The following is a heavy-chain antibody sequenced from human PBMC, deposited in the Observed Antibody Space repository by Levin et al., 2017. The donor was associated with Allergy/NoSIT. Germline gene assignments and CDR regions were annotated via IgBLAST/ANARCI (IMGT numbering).Heavy chain of an antibody. Sequence: SGPTLVKPTETLTLTCTFSGFSLSPRGVGVGWIRRPPGKALEWLTVIYWDDDKRYNPFLRTRLTITKDTSKNQVVLTMTNMDPVDTATYYCVQRRLRITAAAGFDSWGQGTLVTVSS. CDR1: GFSLSPRGVG. CDR3: VQRRLRITAAAGFDS. CDR2: IYWDDDK. D-gene: IGHD6-13*01. V-gene: IGHV2-5*02. J-gene: IGHJ4*02.